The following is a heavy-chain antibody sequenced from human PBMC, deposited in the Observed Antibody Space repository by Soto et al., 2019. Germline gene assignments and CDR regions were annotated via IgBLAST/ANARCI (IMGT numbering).Heavy chain of an antibody. CDR2: IKQDGSEK. J-gene: IGHJ6*02. CDR3: AREVEWLLHYYYGIDV. V-gene: IGHV3-7*01. CDR1: GFTFSSYW. Sequence: GGSLRLSCAASGFTFSSYWMSWVRQAPGKGLEWVANIKQDGSEKYYVDSVKGRFTISRDNAKNSLYLQMNSLRAEDTAVYYCAREVEWLLHYYYGIDVWGQGTTVTVSS. D-gene: IGHD3-3*01.